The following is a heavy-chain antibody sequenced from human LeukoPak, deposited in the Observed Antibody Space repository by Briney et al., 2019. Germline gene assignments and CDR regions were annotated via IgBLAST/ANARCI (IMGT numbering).Heavy chain of an antibody. CDR3: ARARGYNYYMDV. J-gene: IGHJ6*03. Sequence: PGGSLRLSCAASGFTFSSYWMHWVRQAPGKGLVWVSRINSDGSSTSYADSVKGRFTIPRDNAKNTLYLQMNSLRAEDTAVYYCARARGYNYYMDVWGKATTVTVSS. V-gene: IGHV3-74*01. CDR2: INSDGSST. CDR1: GFTFSSYW.